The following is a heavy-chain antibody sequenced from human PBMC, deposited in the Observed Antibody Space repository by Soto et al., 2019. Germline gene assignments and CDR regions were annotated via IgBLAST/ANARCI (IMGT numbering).Heavy chain of an antibody. Sequence: ASVKLSCKASGYTFTGYYRRWLRQAPGQGLEWMGWINPNSGGTNYAQKFQGWVTMTRDTSISTAYMELSRLRSDDTAVYHCARAETIFGVVTRFDYWGQGTLVTV. J-gene: IGHJ4*02. CDR3: ARAETIFGVVTRFDY. CDR2: INPNSGGT. CDR1: GYTFTGYY. V-gene: IGHV1-2*04. D-gene: IGHD3-3*01.